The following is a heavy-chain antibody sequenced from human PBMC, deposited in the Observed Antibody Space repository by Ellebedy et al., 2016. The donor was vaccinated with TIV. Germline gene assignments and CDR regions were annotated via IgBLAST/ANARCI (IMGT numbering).Heavy chain of an antibody. D-gene: IGHD3-10*01. CDR2: IYYSGSA. V-gene: IGHV4-59*01. Sequence: MPLETLSLTCTVSGGSLSTYYWRWILPPPGKGLEWIGYIYYSGSAKYNPSLKSRVSMSVDTSNNLVSLKVTSVTAADTAVYYCARPNGSGSSDAFDIWGQGTMVTVSS. CDR1: GGSLSTYY. CDR3: ARPNGSGSSDAFDI. J-gene: IGHJ3*02.